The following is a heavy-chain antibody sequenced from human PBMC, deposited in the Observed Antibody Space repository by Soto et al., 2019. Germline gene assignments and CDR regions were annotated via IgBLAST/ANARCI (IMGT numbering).Heavy chain of an antibody. D-gene: IGHD5-12*01. CDR3: AAVVDIVATFDY. CDR1: GFTFTSSP. Sequence: SVKVSCKASGFTFTSSPVQWVRQARGQRLEWIGWIVVGSGNTNYAQKFQERVTITRDMSTSTAYMELSSLRSEDTAVYYCAAVVDIVATFDYWGQGTLVTVSS. J-gene: IGHJ4*02. CDR2: IVVGSGNT. V-gene: IGHV1-58*01.